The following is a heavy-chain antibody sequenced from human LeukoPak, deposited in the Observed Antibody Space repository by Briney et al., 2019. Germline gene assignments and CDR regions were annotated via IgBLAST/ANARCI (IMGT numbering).Heavy chain of an antibody. CDR3: ARENLWGSLDY. D-gene: IGHD7-27*01. CDR1: GFTSSSYS. V-gene: IGHV3-21*01. CDR2: ITSSSSYI. Sequence: GGSLRLSCAASGFTSSSYSMNWVRQAPGKGLEGVSSITSSSSYIYYADAVKGRFTISRDNAKNSLHLQMNSLRAEDTAVYYCARENLWGSLDYWGQGPLVTVSS. J-gene: IGHJ4*02.